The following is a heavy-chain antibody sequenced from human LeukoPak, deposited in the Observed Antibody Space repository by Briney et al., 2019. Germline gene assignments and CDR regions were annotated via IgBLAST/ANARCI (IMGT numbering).Heavy chain of an antibody. V-gene: IGHV3-11*01. J-gene: IGHJ4*02. CDR2: ISSSGSTI. CDR1: GFTFSDYY. D-gene: IGHD4-23*01. CDR3: ARASSSYGGNSGCFDY. Sequence: GGSLRLSCAASGFTFSDYYMSWIRQAPGKGLEWVSYISSSGSTIYYADSVKGRFTIPRDNAKNSLYLQMNSLRAEDTAVYYCARASSSYGGNSGCFDYWGQGTLVTVSS.